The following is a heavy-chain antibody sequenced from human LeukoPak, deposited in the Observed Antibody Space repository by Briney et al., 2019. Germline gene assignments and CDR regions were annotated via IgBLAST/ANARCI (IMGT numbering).Heavy chain of an antibody. Sequence: PSETLSLTCTVFGGSISSSSYYWGWIRQPPGKGLEWIGSIYYSGSTYYNPSLKSRVTISVDTSKNQFSLKLSSVTAADTAVYYCARRHYDNAFDIWGQGTMVTVSS. CDR2: IYYSGST. CDR1: GGSISSSSYY. J-gene: IGHJ3*02. V-gene: IGHV4-39*01. D-gene: IGHD3-22*01. CDR3: ARRHYDNAFDI.